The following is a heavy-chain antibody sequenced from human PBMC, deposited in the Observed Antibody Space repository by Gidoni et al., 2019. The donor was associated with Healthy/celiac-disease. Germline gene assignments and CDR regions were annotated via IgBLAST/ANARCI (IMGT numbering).Heavy chain of an antibody. CDR2: ISSSGSTI. V-gene: IGHV3-48*03. D-gene: IGHD2-21*01. J-gene: IGHJ3*02. CDR3: ARVAYYGAFDI. Sequence: EVQLVESGGGLVQPGGSLRLSCAASGFTFSSYEMNWVRQAPGKGLEWVSYISSSGSTIYYADSVKGRFTISRDNAKNSLYLQMNSLRAEDTAVYYCARVAYYGAFDIWGQGTMVTVSS. CDR1: GFTFSSYE.